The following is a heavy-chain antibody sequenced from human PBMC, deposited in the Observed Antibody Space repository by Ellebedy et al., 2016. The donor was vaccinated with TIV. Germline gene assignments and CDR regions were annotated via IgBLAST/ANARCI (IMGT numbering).Heavy chain of an antibody. Sequence: GESLKISXAASGFTFSTYNMNWVRQAPGKGLEWVSYISSSSSTIYYADSVKGRFTISRDNAKNSLYLQMNSLRAEDTAVYYCATDSPRITIFGVVTRTYYFDYWGQGTLVTVSS. J-gene: IGHJ4*02. CDR3: ATDSPRITIFGVVTRTYYFDY. CDR2: ISSSSSTI. V-gene: IGHV3-48*01. D-gene: IGHD3-3*01. CDR1: GFTFSTYN.